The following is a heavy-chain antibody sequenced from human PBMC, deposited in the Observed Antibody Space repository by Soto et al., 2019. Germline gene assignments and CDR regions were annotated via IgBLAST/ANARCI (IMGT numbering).Heavy chain of an antibody. CDR1: GATFSSYA. J-gene: IGHJ6*02. CDR2: ISGSGGST. CDR3: AKGGGYSYGYYYYYGMDV. V-gene: IGHV3-23*01. D-gene: IGHD5-18*01. Sequence: GGSLRLSCAASGATFSSYAMSWVRQAPGKGLEWVSAISGSGGSTYYADSVKGRFTISRDNSKNTLYLQMNSLRAEDTAVYYCAKGGGYSYGYYYYYGMDVWGQGTTVTVSS.